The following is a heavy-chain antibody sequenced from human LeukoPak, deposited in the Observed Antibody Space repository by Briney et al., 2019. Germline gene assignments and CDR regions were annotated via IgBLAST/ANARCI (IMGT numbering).Heavy chain of an antibody. CDR3: AELGITMIGGV. V-gene: IGHV3-21*01. D-gene: IGHD3-10*02. CDR1: GFTFNSYE. Sequence: GGSLRLSCEASGFTFNSYEMNWVRQAPGKGLEWVSSISSSSSYIYYADSVKGRFTISRDNAKNSLYLQMNSLRAEDTAVYYCAELGITMIGGVWGKGTTVTISS. J-gene: IGHJ6*04. CDR2: ISSSSSYI.